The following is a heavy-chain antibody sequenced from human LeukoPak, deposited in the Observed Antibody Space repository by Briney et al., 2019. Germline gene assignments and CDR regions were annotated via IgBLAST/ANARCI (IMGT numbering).Heavy chain of an antibody. J-gene: IGHJ5*02. CDR3: ARAQIDYYDSSGYNWFDP. Sequence: ASVKVSCKASGGTFSSYAISWVRQAPGQGLEWMGGIIPIFGTANYAQKFQGRVTITADKSTSTAYMELSSLRSEDTAVYYCARAQIDYYDSSGYNWFDPWGQGTLVTVSS. D-gene: IGHD3-22*01. V-gene: IGHV1-69*06. CDR1: GGTFSSYA. CDR2: IIPIFGTA.